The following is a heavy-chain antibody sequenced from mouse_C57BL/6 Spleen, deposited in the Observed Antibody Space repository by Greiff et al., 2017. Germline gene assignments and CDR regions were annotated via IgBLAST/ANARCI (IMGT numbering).Heavy chain of an antibody. CDR2: IYPGGGYT. CDR1: GYNFTNYW. Sequence: VQLQQSGAELVRPGTSVKMSCKASGYNFTNYWIGWAKQRPGHGLEWIGDIYPGGGYTNYNEKFKGKATLTAAKSSSTAYLQFSSLTSEDSAIYYCARSAYYSNYDYWGQGTTLTVSS. V-gene: IGHV1-63*01. D-gene: IGHD2-5*01. J-gene: IGHJ2*01. CDR3: ARSAYYSNYDY.